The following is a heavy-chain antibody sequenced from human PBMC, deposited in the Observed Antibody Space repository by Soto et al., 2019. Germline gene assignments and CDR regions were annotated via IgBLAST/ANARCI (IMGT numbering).Heavy chain of an antibody. CDR2: IIPLFGTT. Sequence: QVQVVQSGVEVRRPGSSVKVSCKASGDTFKNCVISWVRQAPGQGLEWKGGIIPLFGTTDFAQRFQGRLTITTDESTTIAYMELSRLRSEDTATYYCAAELGFGKLSVVWGQGTTVIVSS. CDR1: GDTFKNCV. J-gene: IGHJ6*02. V-gene: IGHV1-69*01. CDR3: AAELGFGKLSVV. D-gene: IGHD7-27*01.